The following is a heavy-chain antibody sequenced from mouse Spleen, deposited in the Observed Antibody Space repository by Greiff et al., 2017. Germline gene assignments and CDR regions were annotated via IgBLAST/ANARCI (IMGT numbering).Heavy chain of an antibody. D-gene: IGHD2-3*01. V-gene: IGHV5-9*04. J-gene: IGHJ3*01. CDR1: GFTFSSYT. Sequence: EVKLVESGGGLVKPGGSLKLSCAASGFTFSSYTMSWVRQTPAKRLEWVATISSGGGNTYYPDSVKGRFTISRDNARNTLYLQMSSLRSEDTAMYYCARRDGWFAYWGQGTLVTVSA. CDR3: ARRDGWFAY. CDR2: ISSGGGNT.